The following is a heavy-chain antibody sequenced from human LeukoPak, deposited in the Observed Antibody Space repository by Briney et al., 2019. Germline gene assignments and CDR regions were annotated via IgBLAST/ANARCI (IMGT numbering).Heavy chain of an antibody. CDR3: ARGHSPVTTKVSYFQH. Sequence: SETLSLTCAVSGGSISSSNWWSWVRQPPGKGLEWIGEIYHSGNTNYNASLKTRVTISVDKSKNQFSLKLSSVTAADTAVYYCARGHSPVTTKVSYFQHWGQGTLVTVSS. CDR2: IYHSGNT. V-gene: IGHV4-4*02. J-gene: IGHJ1*01. D-gene: IGHD4-17*01. CDR1: GGSISSSNW.